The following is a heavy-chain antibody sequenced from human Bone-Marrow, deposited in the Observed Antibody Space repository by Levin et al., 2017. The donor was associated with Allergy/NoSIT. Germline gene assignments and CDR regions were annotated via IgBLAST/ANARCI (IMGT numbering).Heavy chain of an antibody. J-gene: IGHJ6*02. CDR3: ARHYGSGRGSGLDV. D-gene: IGHD3-10*01. CDR2: LSPSGGAA. CDR1: GFNFSTSA. Sequence: GESLKISCAASGFNFSTSAMSWVRQAPGKGLEWVSALSPSGGAAYYADSVKGRFTVSRDNSKNTLYLQMNSLRAEDTALYYCARHYGSGRGSGLDVWGQGTTVTVSS. V-gene: IGHV3-23*01.